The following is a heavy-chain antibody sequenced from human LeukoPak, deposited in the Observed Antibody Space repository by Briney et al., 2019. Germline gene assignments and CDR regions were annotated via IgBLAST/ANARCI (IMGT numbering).Heavy chain of an antibody. CDR1: GFTFSDHY. V-gene: IGHV3-11*01. Sequence: GGSLRLSCAASGFTFSDHYMSWFRQAPGKGLEWVSYISNSGSLKYYADSAKGRFTIARDNAKNSLYLQMDSLRAEETAVYYCARNEGSIWGQGTLVTVSS. CDR3: ARNEGSI. CDR2: ISNSGSLK. D-gene: IGHD1-26*01. J-gene: IGHJ4*02.